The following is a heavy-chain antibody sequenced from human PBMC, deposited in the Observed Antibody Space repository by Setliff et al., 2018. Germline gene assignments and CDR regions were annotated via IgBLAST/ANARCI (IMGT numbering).Heavy chain of an antibody. V-gene: IGHV5-51*01. D-gene: IGHD2-8*02. CDR2: IDPADSDT. CDR3: ARDAATGIDY. J-gene: IGHJ4*02. Sequence: GESLKISCKAAGYSFTKYWIGWVRQMPGKGLEWMGIIDPADSDTTYSPSFQGQVTISADKSINTAYLQWSSLKASDTAIYYCARDAATGIDYWGQGTLVTVSS. CDR1: GYSFTKYW.